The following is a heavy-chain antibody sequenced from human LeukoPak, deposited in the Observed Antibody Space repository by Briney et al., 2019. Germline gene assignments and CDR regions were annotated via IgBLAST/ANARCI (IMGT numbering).Heavy chain of an antibody. CDR1: GFTFSDYY. V-gene: IGHV3-11*01. CDR3: ARPLYSSNWCYFAY. J-gene: IGHJ4*02. Sequence: GGSLRLSCAASGFTFSDYYMNWIRQAPGKGLEWVSYISSSGSTIYFADSVKGRFTISRDNAKNSLYLQMNSLRAEDTAVYYCARPLYSSNWCYFAYWGQGTLVTVSS. D-gene: IGHD6-13*01. CDR2: ISSSGSTI.